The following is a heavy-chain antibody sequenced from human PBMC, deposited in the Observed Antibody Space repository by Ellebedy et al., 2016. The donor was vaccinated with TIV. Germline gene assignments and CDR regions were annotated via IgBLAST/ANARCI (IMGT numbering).Heavy chain of an antibody. CDR3: ARRWGRSGRWIEAAFDV. CDR2: ISGYNGNT. V-gene: IGHV1-18*01. CDR1: GYTFSSYG. J-gene: IGHJ3*01. D-gene: IGHD4-23*01. Sequence: AASVKVSCKASGYTFSSYGINWVRQAPGQGLEWMGWISGYNGNTNYAQKVQDRVSMTIDTSTSTAYMELRSLRSDGTAVYYCARRWGRSGRWIEAAFDVWGQGTLVIVSS.